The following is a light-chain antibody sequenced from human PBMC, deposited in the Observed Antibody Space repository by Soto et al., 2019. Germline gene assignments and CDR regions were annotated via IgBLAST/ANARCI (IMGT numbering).Light chain of an antibody. CDR1: SSDVGKYNY. CDR2: EVA. J-gene: IGLJ3*02. Sequence: QSALTQPASVSGSPGQSITISCTGTSSDVGKYNYVSWCQQHPGKPPQLVIYEVAIRPSGVSDRFSGSKSGNTSSLTISELWAEDAAYYYCSSYTSPDTWVFGGGTKLTVL. V-gene: IGLV2-14*01. CDR3: SSYTSPDTWV.